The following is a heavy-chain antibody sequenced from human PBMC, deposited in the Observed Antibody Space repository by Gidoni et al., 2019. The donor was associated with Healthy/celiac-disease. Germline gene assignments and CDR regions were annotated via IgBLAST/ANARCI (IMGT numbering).Heavy chain of an antibody. J-gene: IGHJ4*02. Sequence: QVQLVESGGGVVQPGRSLRLSCAASGFTFSSYVMHWVRKAPGKGLEWVAVISYDGSNKYYADSVKGRFTISRDNSKNTLYLQMNSLRAEDTAVYYCAKGPDGYNLRYWGQGTLVTVSS. V-gene: IGHV3-30*18. CDR3: AKGPDGYNLRY. CDR2: ISYDGSNK. D-gene: IGHD5-12*01. CDR1: GFTFSSYV.